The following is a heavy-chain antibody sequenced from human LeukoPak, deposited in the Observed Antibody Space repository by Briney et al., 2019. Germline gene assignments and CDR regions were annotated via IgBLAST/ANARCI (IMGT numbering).Heavy chain of an antibody. CDR2: ISSDGRNE. Sequence: PGGSLRLCCAASGFTYSDYAIHWVRQAPDKGLEWVAVISSDGRNEHYADSVKGRFTISRDNSKNTLYLQMNSLRPEDTAVYYCARGGSSSWYGDCWGRGTLVTVSS. D-gene: IGHD6-13*01. CDR1: GFTYSDYA. CDR3: ARGGSSSWYGDC. J-gene: IGHJ4*02. V-gene: IGHV3-30*04.